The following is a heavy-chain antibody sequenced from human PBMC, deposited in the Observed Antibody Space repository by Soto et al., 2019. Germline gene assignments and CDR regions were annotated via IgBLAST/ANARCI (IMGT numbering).Heavy chain of an antibody. CDR3: ARDARIVSPIAAAEIFDY. CDR1: GFTFSSYS. V-gene: IGHV3-21*01. D-gene: IGHD6-13*01. J-gene: IGHJ4*02. CDR2: ISSSSSYI. Sequence: EVQLVESGGGLVKPGGSLRLSCAASGFTFSSYSMNWVRQAPGKGLEWVSSISSSSSYIYYADSVKGRFTISRDNAKNSLYLQMNSLRAEDTAVYYCARDARIVSPIAAAEIFDYWGQGTLVTVSS.